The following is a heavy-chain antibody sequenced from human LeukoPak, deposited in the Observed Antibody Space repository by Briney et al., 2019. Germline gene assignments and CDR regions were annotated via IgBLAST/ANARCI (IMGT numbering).Heavy chain of an antibody. CDR1: GDTFTLYQ. Sequence: GASVKVSCKASGDTFTLYQMHWARQAPGQGLEWMGIINPSSGSTNYAQKFQGRVTMTRDTSTSTVYMEVNSLRSEDTAVYYCARDVEYSGTWGLQHWGQGTLVTVSS. CDR2: INPSSGST. J-gene: IGHJ1*01. V-gene: IGHV1-46*01. D-gene: IGHD5-12*01. CDR3: ARDVEYSGTWGLQH.